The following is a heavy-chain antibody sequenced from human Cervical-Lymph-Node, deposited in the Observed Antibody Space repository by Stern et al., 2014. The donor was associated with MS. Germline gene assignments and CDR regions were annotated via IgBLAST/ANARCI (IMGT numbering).Heavy chain of an antibody. CDR3: ARDTSSPERSDW. Sequence: EVQLVESGGGVIQPGGSLRLSWTASGFTVSRDYMKWVRQAPGKGLEWVSVITNAGSTFYTDSVKGRFTISRDDSKNTVYLHMTSLRAEDTAMYYCARDTSSPERSDWWGQGTLVTVSS. CDR2: ITNAGST. V-gene: IGHV3-53*01. D-gene: IGHD1-1*01. J-gene: IGHJ4*02. CDR1: GFTVSRDY.